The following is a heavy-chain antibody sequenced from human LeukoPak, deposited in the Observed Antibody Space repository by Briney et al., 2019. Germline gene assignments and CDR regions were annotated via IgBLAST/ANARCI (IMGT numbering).Heavy chain of an antibody. CDR3: TTEPGFGFDY. V-gene: IGHV3-15*01. D-gene: IGHD3-10*01. CDR1: GFTVSSNY. J-gene: IGHJ4*02. CDR2: IKSKTDGGTT. Sequence: SGGSLRLSCAASGFTVSSNYMSWVRQAPGKGLEWVGRIKSKTDGGTTDYAAPVKGRFTISRDDSKNTLYLQMNSLKTEDTAVYYCTTEPGFGFDYWGQGTLVTVSS.